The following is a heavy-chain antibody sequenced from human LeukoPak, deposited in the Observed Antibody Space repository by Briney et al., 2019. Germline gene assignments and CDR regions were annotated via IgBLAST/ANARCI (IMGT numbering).Heavy chain of an antibody. J-gene: IGHJ4*02. CDR1: GCSISSGGYS. CDR3: GAIYDSSGYYYGFDY. CDR2: IYRGAST. V-gene: IGHV4-30-2*01. Sequence: SETLSLTCTASGCSISSGGYSWSWIRQPPGKGLECIVYIYRGASTYYTPSLRSRITIAVDRSKDYFSLELSSVTAADTALYYCGAIYDSSGYYYGFDYWGQGTLVTVSS. D-gene: IGHD3-22*01.